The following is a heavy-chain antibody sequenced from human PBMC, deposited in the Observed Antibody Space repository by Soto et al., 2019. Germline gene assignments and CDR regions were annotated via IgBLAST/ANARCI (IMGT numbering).Heavy chain of an antibody. CDR1: GGSISSYY. J-gene: IGHJ4*02. V-gene: IGHV4-59*01. CDR3: ARKGASFDY. Sequence: KASETLSLTCTVSGGSISSYYWSWIRQPPGKGLEWIGYIYCSGSTNYNPSLKSRVTISVDTSRNQFSLKLSSVTAADTAVYYCARKGASFDYWGQGTLVTVSS. D-gene: IGHD3-16*01. CDR2: IYCSGST.